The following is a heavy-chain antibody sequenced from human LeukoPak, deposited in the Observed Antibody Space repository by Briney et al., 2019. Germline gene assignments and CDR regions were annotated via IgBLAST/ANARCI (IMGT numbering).Heavy chain of an antibody. V-gene: IGHV3-23*01. CDR3: ARDGDYYDSSGPFDY. CDR2: TEGDGSGA. D-gene: IGHD3-22*01. Sequence: GGSLRLSCAASRFIFSDYAMSWVRQAPGKRLEWVSTTEGDGSGAHYADSVKGRFTISRDNSKNTLYLQMNSLRAEDTAVYYCARDGDYYDSSGPFDYWGQGTLVTVSS. J-gene: IGHJ4*02. CDR1: RFIFSDYA.